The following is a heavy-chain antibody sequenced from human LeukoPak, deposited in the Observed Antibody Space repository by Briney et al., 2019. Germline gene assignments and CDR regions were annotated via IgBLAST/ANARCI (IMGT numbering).Heavy chain of an antibody. CDR1: GFTFSSYA. J-gene: IGHJ4*02. Sequence: GGSPRLSCAASGFTFSSYAMSWVRQAPGKGLEWVSAISGSGGSTYYADSVKGRFTISRDNSKNTLYLQMNSLRAEDTAVYYCAKALGYYDSSGYSYWGQGTLVTVSS. V-gene: IGHV3-23*01. D-gene: IGHD3-22*01. CDR3: AKALGYYDSSGYSY. CDR2: ISGSGGST.